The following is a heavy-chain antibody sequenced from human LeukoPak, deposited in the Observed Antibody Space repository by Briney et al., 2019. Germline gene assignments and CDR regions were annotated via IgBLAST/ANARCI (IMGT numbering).Heavy chain of an antibody. CDR3: ARGLSSWSPFSYFDY. CDR1: GFTFSSYS. CDR2: ISSSSSYI. Sequence: KPGGSLRLSCAASGFTFSSYSMNWVRQAPGKGLEWVSSISSSSSYIYYADSVKGRFTISRDNAKNSLYLQMNSLRAEDTAVYYCARGLSSWSPFSYFDYWGQGTLVTVSS. J-gene: IGHJ4*02. V-gene: IGHV3-21*01. D-gene: IGHD6-13*01.